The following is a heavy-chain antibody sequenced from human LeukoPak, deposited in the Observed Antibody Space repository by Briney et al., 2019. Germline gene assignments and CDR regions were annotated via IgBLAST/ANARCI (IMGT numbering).Heavy chain of an antibody. CDR2: ISYDGSKK. D-gene: IGHD3-9*01. Sequence: GGSLRLSCAASGFTFSNYGMHWVRQAPGKGLEWVAVISYDGSKKDYADSVKGRFTISRDNAKNSLYLQMNSLRAEDSAVYYCASYYDILTGYYRHDYWGQGTLVTVSS. CDR1: GFTFSNYG. V-gene: IGHV3-30*03. CDR3: ASYYDILTGYYRHDY. J-gene: IGHJ4*02.